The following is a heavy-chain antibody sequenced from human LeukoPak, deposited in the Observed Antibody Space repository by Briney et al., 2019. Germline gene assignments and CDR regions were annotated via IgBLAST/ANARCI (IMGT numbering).Heavy chain of an antibody. J-gene: IGHJ5*02. Sequence: GGSLRLSCAASGFTFSSYGMHWVRQAPGKGLEWVAFIRYDGSSKYYADSVKGRFTISRDNSKNTLYLQMNSLRAEDTAVYYCAKAAVVVVVAANNWFDPWGQGTLVTVSS. CDR1: GFTFSSYG. D-gene: IGHD2-15*01. CDR3: AKAAVVVVVAANNWFDP. CDR2: IRYDGSSK. V-gene: IGHV3-30*02.